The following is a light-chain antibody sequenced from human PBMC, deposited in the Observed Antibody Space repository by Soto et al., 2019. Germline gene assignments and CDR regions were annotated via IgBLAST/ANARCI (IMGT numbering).Light chain of an antibody. CDR2: DVS. CDR1: SRDVGGYNY. V-gene: IGLV2-14*01. Sequence: QSALTQPASVSGSPGQSITISCTGTSRDVGGYNYVSWYQQHPGKAPKLMIYDVSNRPSGVSNRFSGSKSGNTASLTISGLQAEDEADYYCSLYTSSSTLVFGGGTKLTVL. J-gene: IGLJ2*01. CDR3: SLYTSSSTLV.